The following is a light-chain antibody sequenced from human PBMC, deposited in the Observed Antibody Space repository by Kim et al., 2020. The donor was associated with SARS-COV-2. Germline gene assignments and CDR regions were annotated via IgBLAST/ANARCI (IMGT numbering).Light chain of an antibody. CDR2: GAS. J-gene: IGKJ1*01. V-gene: IGKV3-20*01. CDR1: QSVSTSY. CDR3: QQYDTSRT. Sequence: LTPWKRDPPSCRASQSVSTSYLAWSQPKPGPAPRLLIYGASSRATGIPDRFSGSGSGTDFTLTISRLEPEDSAVYYCQQYDTSRTIGQGTKVDIK.